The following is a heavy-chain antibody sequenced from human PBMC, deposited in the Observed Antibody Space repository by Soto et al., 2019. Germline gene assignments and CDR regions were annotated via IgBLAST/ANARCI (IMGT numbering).Heavy chain of an antibody. V-gene: IGHV1-18*01. Sequence: QVQLVQSGAEVKKPGASVKVSCKASGYTFTSYGISWVRQAPGQGLEWMGWISAYNGNTNYAQKLQGRDTMTTETSTSTAYMELRSLRSDDTAVYYCARVGYDILTGYLPFDYWGQGTLVTVSS. CDR1: GYTFTSYG. J-gene: IGHJ4*02. D-gene: IGHD3-9*01. CDR3: ARVGYDILTGYLPFDY. CDR2: ISAYNGNT.